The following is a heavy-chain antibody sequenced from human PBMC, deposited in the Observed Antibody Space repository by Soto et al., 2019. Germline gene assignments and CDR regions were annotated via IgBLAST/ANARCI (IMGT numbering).Heavy chain of an antibody. J-gene: IGHJ5*02. V-gene: IGHV1-69*01. CDR3: ARVLSRGSYSYGRRWFDP. CDR1: GGTFSSYA. CDR2: IIPIFGTA. D-gene: IGHD5-18*01. Sequence: QVQLVQSGAEVKKPGSSVKVSCKASGGTFSSYAISWVRQAPGQGLEWMGGIIPIFGTANYAQKFQGRVTITADESTCTAYMELSSLRSEDTAVYYCARVLSRGSYSYGRRWFDPWGQGTLVTVSS.